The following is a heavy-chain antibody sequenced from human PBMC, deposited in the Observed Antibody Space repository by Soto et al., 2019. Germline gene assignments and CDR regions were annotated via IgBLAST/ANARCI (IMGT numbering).Heavy chain of an antibody. CDR1: GSTFTSYD. V-gene: IGHV1-8*01. Sequence: QVQLVQSGAEVKKPGASVKVSCKASGSTFTSYDINWVRQANGQGLEWMGWVNPNGGNTGYAQQFQGSTTMTRNTSIRTSYMKPSRLRSEHKAAYYCSREGGRGMDVWGQGPTVHVPS. J-gene: IGHJ6*02. CDR2: VNPNGGNT. D-gene: IGHD3-16*01. CDR3: SREGGRGMDV.